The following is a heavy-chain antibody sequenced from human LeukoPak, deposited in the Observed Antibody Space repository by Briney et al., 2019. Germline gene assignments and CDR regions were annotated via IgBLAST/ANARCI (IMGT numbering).Heavy chain of an antibody. CDR1: GFTFSSYA. V-gene: IGHV3-23*01. CDR2: IGGSGGNT. D-gene: IGHD3-22*01. CDR3: ARVLLPLYGMDV. Sequence: GGSLRLSCAASGFTFSSYAMTWARQAPGKGLEWVSTIGGSGGNTYYADSVKGRFTISRDNAKNSLYLQMNSLRAEDTAVYYCARVLLPLYGMDVWGQGTTVTVSS. J-gene: IGHJ6*02.